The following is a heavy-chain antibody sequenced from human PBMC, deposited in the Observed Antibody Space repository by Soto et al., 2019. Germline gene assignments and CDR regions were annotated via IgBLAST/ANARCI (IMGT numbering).Heavy chain of an antibody. V-gene: IGHV1-69*08. J-gene: IGHJ3*01. CDR2: IIPILGIA. D-gene: IGHD3-9*01. CDR1: GGTFSSYT. CDR3: ARDRRGLRYFD. Sequence: QVQLVRSGAEVKKPGSSVKVSCKASGGTFSSYTISWVRQAPGQGLEWMGRIIPILGIANYAQKVQGTVTITADKTTSTAHMELTSLRSEDTAVDYCARDRRGLRYFDWGQGTMVTVSS.